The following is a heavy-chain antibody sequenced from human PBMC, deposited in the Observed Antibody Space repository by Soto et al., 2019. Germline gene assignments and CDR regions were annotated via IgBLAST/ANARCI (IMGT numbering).Heavy chain of an antibody. J-gene: IGHJ3*02. D-gene: IGHD2-21*01. CDR2: ISYDGNNQ. CDR1: GFSFSTYG. Sequence: QVQLVESGGGVVQPGRSLRISCAASGFSFSTYGMHWVRQAPGKGLEWVAVISYDGNNQYYTDSVKGRFTISRDNSKNTLNLQMNSLRAEDTAVFYCARGREAAVGDYAFDIWGQGTMVTVSS. V-gene: IGHV3-30*03. CDR3: ARGREAAVGDYAFDI.